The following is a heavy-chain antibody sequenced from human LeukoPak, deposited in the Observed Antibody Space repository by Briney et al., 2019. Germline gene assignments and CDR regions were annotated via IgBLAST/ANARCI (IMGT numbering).Heavy chain of an antibody. D-gene: IGHD3-22*01. CDR3: ARGSYDSSGYYMDGFDP. CDR1: GGSISSYY. V-gene: IGHV4-59*01. J-gene: IGHJ5*02. Sequence: SETLSLTCTVSGGSISSYYWSWIRQPPGKGLEWIGYIYYSGSTNYNPSLKSRVTISVDTSKNQFSLKLSSVTAADTAVYYCARGSYDSSGYYMDGFDPWGQGTLVTVSS. CDR2: IYYSGST.